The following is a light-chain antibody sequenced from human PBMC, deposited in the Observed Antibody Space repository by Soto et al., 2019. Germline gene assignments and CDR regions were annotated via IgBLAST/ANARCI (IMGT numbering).Light chain of an antibody. V-gene: IGKV3-15*01. CDR2: GAS. CDR3: QQYNNWPYT. J-gene: IGKJ2*01. CDR1: QSVSTN. Sequence: EKVMTQSPATLSVSPGERATLSCRASQSVSTNLAWYQQKPGQAPRLLIYGASTRATGMPARFSGSGSGTEFTLTISSLQPEDFAIYYCQQYNNWPYTFGQGTKLEIK.